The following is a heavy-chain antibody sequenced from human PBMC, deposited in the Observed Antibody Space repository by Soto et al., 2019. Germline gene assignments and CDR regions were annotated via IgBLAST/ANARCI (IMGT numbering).Heavy chain of an antibody. D-gene: IGHD2-2*01. J-gene: IGHJ6*03. CDR1: GFTFSSYA. CDR3: AKGSDIVVVPAARRAKVNYYYYYYMDV. V-gene: IGHV3-23*01. Sequence: EVQLLESGGGLVQPRGSLRLSCAASGFTFSSYAMSWVRQAPGKGLEWVSAISGSGGSTYYADSVKGRFTISRDNSKNTLYLQMNSMRAEDTAVYYCAKGSDIVVVPAARRAKVNYYYYYYMDVWGKGTTVTVSS. CDR2: ISGSGGST.